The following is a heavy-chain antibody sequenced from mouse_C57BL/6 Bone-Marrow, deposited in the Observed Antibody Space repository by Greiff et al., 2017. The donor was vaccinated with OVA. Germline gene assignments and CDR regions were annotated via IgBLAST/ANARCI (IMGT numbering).Heavy chain of an antibody. CDR3: ARDPLFAWFAY. J-gene: IGHJ3*01. Sequence: EVKLMESGGGLVKPGGSLKLSCAASGFTFSSYAMSWVRQTPEKRLEWVATISDGGSYTYYPDNVKGRFTISRDNAKNNLYLQMSHLKSEDTAMYYCARDPLFAWFAYWGQGTLVTVSA. V-gene: IGHV5-4*01. D-gene: IGHD1-1*01. CDR1: GFTFSSYA. CDR2: ISDGGSYT.